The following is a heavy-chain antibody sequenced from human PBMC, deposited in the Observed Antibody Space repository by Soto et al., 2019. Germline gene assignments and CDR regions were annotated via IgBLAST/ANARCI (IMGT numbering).Heavy chain of an antibody. CDR3: ARETHYYGSGSPLDY. Sequence: QVQLVQSGAEVKKPGSSVKVSCKASGGTFSSYTISWVRQAPGQGLEWMGRIIPILGIANYAQKFQGRVTIXXDXSXIPAYMELSSLRSEDKAVYYCARETHYYGSGSPLDYWGQGTLVTVSS. D-gene: IGHD3-10*01. CDR1: GGTFSSYT. V-gene: IGHV1-69*08. CDR2: IIPILGIA. J-gene: IGHJ4*02.